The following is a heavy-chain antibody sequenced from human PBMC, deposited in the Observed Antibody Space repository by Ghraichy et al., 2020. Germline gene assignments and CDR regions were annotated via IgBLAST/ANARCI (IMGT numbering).Heavy chain of an antibody. CDR1: GFTFSSYG. V-gene: IGHV3-33*01. CDR2: IWYDGSNK. D-gene: IGHD3-22*01. Sequence: LSLTCAASGFTFSSYGMHWVRQAPGKGLEWVAVIWYDGSNKYYADSVKGRFTISRDNSKNTLYLQMNSLRAEDTAVYYCARDDTSYYYDSSGYDYWGQGTLVTVSS. CDR3: ARDDTSYYYDSSGYDY. J-gene: IGHJ4*02.